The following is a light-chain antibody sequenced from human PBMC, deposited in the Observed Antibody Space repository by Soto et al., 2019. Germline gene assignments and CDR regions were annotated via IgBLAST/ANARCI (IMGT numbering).Light chain of an antibody. Sequence: DIVMTQSPLSLPVTPGEPSSISCRSSQSLLQNNGYNYLDWYLQKPGQSPQLLIYLGSNRASGVPDRFSGSESGTDFTLKISRVEAEDVGVYYCMQALQHTTFDQWTKVDIK. J-gene: IGKJ1*01. V-gene: IGKV2-28*01. CDR1: QSLLQNNGYNY. CDR3: MQALQHTT. CDR2: LGS.